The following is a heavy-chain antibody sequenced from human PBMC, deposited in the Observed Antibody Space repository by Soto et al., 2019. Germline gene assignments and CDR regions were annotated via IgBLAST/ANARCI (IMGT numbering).Heavy chain of an antibody. CDR2: MNPNSGNT. CDR3: ARVPSSSNYYYYYYMDV. D-gene: IGHD3-10*01. V-gene: IGHV1-8*01. Sequence: ASVKVFCKASGYTFTSYDINWVRQATGQGLEWMGWMNPNSGNTGYAQKFQGRVTMTRNTSISTAYMELSSLRSEDTAVYYCARVPSSSNYYYYYYMDVWGKGTTVTVSS. CDR1: GYTFTSYD. J-gene: IGHJ6*03.